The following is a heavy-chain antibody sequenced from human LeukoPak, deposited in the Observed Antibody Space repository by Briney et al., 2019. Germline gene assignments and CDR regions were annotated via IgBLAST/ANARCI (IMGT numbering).Heavy chain of an antibody. J-gene: IGHJ4*02. V-gene: IGHV3-48*03. CDR3: ARDRPDYGSGSYFYLR. CDR2: ISSSGSTI. Sequence: PGGSLRLSCAASGFTFSSYEMNWVRQAPGKGLEWVSYISSSGSTIYYADSVKGRFTISRDNSKNTLYLQMNSLRAEDTAVYYCARDRPDYGSGSYFYLRWGQGTLVTVSS. CDR1: GFTFSSYE. D-gene: IGHD3-10*01.